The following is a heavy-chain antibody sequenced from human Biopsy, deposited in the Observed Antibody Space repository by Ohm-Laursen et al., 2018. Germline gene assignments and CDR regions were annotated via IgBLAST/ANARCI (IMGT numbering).Heavy chain of an antibody. Sequence: ASVKASCKASGYIFTGYYMHWVRQAPGQGLEWMGWLNTNSGDTEYAENFQGRVTMTRDTSISTAYMELSRLRSDDTAVYYCARLTRSTPTTGVWGQGTLVTVSS. CDR1: GYIFTGYY. J-gene: IGHJ4*02. V-gene: IGHV1-2*02. D-gene: IGHD2-8*01. CDR2: LNTNSGDT. CDR3: ARLTRSTPTTGV.